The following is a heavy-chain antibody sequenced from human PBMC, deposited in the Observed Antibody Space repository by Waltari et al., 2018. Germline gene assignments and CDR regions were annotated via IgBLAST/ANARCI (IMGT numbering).Heavy chain of an antibody. CDR1: GGSFSGYY. CDR3: ARESSSWYYFDY. V-gene: IGHV4-34*01. D-gene: IGHD6-13*01. CDR2: INHSGST. Sequence: QVQLQQWGAGLLKPSETLSLTCAVYGGSFSGYYWSWIRQPPGKGLEWIGEINHSGSTNDNPSLKSRVTISVDTSKNQFSLKLSSVTAADTAVYYCARESSSWYYFDYWGQGTLVTVSS. J-gene: IGHJ4*02.